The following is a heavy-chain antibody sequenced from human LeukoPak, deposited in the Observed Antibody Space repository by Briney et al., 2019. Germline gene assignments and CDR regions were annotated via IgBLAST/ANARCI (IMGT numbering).Heavy chain of an antibody. V-gene: IGHV3-53*01. D-gene: IGHD1-26*01. CDR3: ARVGGATAVTMYFEY. CDR1: GFIVTNNY. Sequence: GGSLRLSCAVSGFIVTNNYMSWVRQAPGKGLEWVSVFYVGGATYYADSVKGRFTISRDNAKKSLYLQMNSLRDEDTAVYYCARVGGATAVTMYFEYWGQGTLVTVTS. J-gene: IGHJ4*02. CDR2: FYVGGAT.